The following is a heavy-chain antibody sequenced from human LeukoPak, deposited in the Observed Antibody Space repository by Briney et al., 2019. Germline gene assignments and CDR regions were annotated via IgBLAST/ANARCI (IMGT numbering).Heavy chain of an antibody. CDR1: GFTFSSYS. J-gene: IGHJ5*02. Sequence: SGGSLRLSCAASGFTFSSYSMNWVRQAPGKGLEWVSSISSSSSYIYYADSVKGRFTISRDNAKNSLYLQMNSLRAEDTAVYYCARERYYGEDDKGFDPWGQGTLVTVSS. CDR2: ISSSSSYI. V-gene: IGHV3-21*01. CDR3: ARERYYGEDDKGFDP. D-gene: IGHD4-17*01.